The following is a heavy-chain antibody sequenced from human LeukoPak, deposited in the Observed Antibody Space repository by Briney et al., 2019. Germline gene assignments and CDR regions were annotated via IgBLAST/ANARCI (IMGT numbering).Heavy chain of an antibody. J-gene: IGHJ3*02. CDR1: GFTFSASG. V-gene: IGHV3-30*02. D-gene: IGHD2-2*01. CDR3: APIRYCSSTSCHHGAFDI. Sequence: GGSLRLSCAASGFTFSASGMHWVRQAPGQGLEGVAFIRDDGTNEYYTDSVKGRFTISRDNSKNTLYLQMNSLRAEDTAVYYCAPIRYCSSTSCHHGAFDIWGQGTMVTVSS. CDR2: IRDDGTNE.